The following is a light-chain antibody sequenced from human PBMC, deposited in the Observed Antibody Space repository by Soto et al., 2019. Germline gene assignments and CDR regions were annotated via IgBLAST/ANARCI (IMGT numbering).Light chain of an antibody. CDR3: SSYTSSSTLV. V-gene: IGLV2-14*02. CDR2: EVS. J-gene: IGLJ3*02. Sequence: QSALTQPASVSGSPGQSITISCTGTSSDVGSYNLVSWYQQHPGKAPKLMIYEVSNRPSGISKRFSGSKSGNTASLTISGLQAEDEADYYCSSYTSSSTLVFGGGTRLTVL. CDR1: SSDVGSYNL.